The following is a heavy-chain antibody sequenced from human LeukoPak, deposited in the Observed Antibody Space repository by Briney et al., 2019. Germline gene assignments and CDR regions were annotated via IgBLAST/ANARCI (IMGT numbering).Heavy chain of an antibody. CDR3: ARQLGYCSSTSCYADKVDY. V-gene: IGHV4-39*01. CDR2: IYYSGGT. D-gene: IGHD2-2*01. CDR1: GGSISSSSYY. Sequence: SETLSLTCTVSGGSISSSSYYWGWIRQPPGKGLEWIGSIYYSGGTYYNPSLKSRVTISVGTSKNQFSLKLGSVTAADTAVYYCARQLGYCSSTSCYADKVDYWGQGTLVTVSS. J-gene: IGHJ4*02.